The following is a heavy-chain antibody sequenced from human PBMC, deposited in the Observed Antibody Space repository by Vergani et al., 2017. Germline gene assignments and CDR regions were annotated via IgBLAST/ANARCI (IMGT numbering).Heavy chain of an antibody. CDR3: ASRYSSSWYDPAGIDY. CDR1: GGSISSGGYY. D-gene: IGHD6-13*01. V-gene: IGHV4-31*03. J-gene: IGHJ4*02. Sequence: QVQLQQWGAGLLKPSQTLSLTCTVSGGSISSGGYYWSWIRQHPGKGLEWIGEINHSGSTNYNPSLKSRVTISVDTSKNQFSLKLSSVTAADTAVYYCASRYSSSWYDPAGIDYWGQGTLVTVSS. CDR2: INHSGST.